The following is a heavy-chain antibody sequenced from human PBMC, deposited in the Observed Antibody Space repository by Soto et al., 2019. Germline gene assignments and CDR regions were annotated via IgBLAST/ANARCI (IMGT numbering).Heavy chain of an antibody. D-gene: IGHD3-3*01. CDR2: IYYSGST. Sequence: PSETLSLTCTVSGGSISSYYWSWIRQPPGKGLEWIGYIYYSGSTNYNPSLKSRVTISVDTSKNQFSLKLSSVTAADTAVYYCARGLRFLEWLSYGPGNFDYWGHGTLVTVSS. CDR1: GGSISSYY. V-gene: IGHV4-59*08. CDR3: ARGLRFLEWLSYGPGNFDY. J-gene: IGHJ4*01.